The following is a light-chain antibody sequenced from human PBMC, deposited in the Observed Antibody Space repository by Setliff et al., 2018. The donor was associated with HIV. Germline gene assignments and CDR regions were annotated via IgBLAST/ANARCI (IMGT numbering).Light chain of an antibody. V-gene: IGKV3-20*01. CDR2: GAS. CDR1: QSVSSNY. Sequence: EIVLTQSPGTLSLSPGERATLSCRASQSVSSNYLAWYQQKPGQAPRLLIYGASSRATGIPDRFSGSGSGTDFTLTISRLEPEDFAVYYCQQYDSSPPGLTFGGGTKVDIK. CDR3: QQYDSSPPGLT. J-gene: IGKJ4*01.